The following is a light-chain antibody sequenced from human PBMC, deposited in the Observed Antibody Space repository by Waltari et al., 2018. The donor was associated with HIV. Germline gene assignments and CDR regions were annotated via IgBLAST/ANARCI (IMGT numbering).Light chain of an antibody. CDR1: RVSIASNY. CDR2: EDH. J-gene: IGLJ2*01. V-gene: IGLV6-57*01. CDR3: QSYDNTNVV. Sequence: NVILTQPHPVSESPGKTVTIPCTRRRVSIASNYVQWYQLRPGTSPTTVIYEDHQRPSGGPDRFSGSIDSSSTPASLTLSGLKTEDEADYYCQSYDNTNVVFGGGTKLTVL.